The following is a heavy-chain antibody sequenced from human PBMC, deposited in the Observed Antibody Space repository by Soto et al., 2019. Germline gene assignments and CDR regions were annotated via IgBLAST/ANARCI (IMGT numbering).Heavy chain of an antibody. CDR3: ARDRAVAGNYYYYYGMDV. CDR2: ISSSSSYI. D-gene: IGHD6-19*01. J-gene: IGHJ6*02. Sequence: GGSLRLSCAASGFTFSSYSMNWVRQAPGKGLEWVSSISSSSSYIYYADSVKGRFTISRDNAKNSLYLQMNSLRAEDTAVYYCARDRAVAGNYYYYYGMDVWGQGTTVTVSS. V-gene: IGHV3-21*01. CDR1: GFTFSSYS.